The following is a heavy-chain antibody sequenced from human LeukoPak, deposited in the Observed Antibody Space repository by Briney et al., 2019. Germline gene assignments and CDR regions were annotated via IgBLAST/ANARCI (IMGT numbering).Heavy chain of an antibody. V-gene: IGHV3-33*01. CDR1: GFTFSSYG. CDR2: IWYDGSNK. CDR3: ARSGGVPPSYYFDY. Sequence: PGRSLRLSCAASGFTFSSYGMHWVRQAPGKGPEWVAVIWYDGSNKYYADSVKGRFTISRDNSKNTLYLQMNSLRAEDTAVYYCARSGGVPPSYYFDYWGQGTLVTVSS. D-gene: IGHD3-10*01. J-gene: IGHJ4*02.